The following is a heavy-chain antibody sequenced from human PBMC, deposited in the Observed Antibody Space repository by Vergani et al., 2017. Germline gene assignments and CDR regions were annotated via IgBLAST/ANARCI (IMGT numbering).Heavy chain of an antibody. CDR1: GFTFSSYA. Sequence: EVQLLESGGGLVQPGGSLRLSCAASGFTFSSYAMSWVRQAPGKGLEWVSAISGSGGSTYYADSVKGRFTISRDNSKNTLYLQMNSLRAEDTAVYYCARLFWSGYCSDYWGQGTLVTVSS. J-gene: IGHJ4*02. D-gene: IGHD3-3*01. CDR3: ARLFWSGYCSDY. V-gene: IGHV3-23*01. CDR2: ISGSGGST.